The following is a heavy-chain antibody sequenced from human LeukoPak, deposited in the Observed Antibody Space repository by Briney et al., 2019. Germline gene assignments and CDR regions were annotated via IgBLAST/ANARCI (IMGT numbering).Heavy chain of an antibody. Sequence: GESLKISCKASGYSFSIYWIGWVRQMPGKGLEWMGIIHPGDSETRYSPSFQGQVTISADKSISTAYLQWSRLKASDTAMYYCASQMGMDVWGQGTTVTVSS. CDR2: IHPGDSET. J-gene: IGHJ6*02. CDR1: GYSFSIYW. V-gene: IGHV5-51*01. CDR3: ASQMGMDV.